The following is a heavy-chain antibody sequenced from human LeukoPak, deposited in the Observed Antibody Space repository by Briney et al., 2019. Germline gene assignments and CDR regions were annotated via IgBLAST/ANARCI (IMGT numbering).Heavy chain of an antibody. CDR3: AREHDYGRFDF. CDR1: GGSVSSGTYY. J-gene: IGHJ4*02. V-gene: IGHV4-61*01. Sequence: PSETLSLTCTVFGGSVSSGTYYWSWIRQPPGKGLEWFGNVYNSGGTNYNPSLKSRATISMDTSKNQFSLKLTSVTAADTAVYFCAREHDYGRFDFWGQGTLVVVSS. CDR2: VYNSGGT. D-gene: IGHD4-17*01.